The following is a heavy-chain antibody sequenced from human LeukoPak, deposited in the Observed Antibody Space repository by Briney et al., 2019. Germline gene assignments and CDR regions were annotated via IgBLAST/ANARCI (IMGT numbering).Heavy chain of an antibody. V-gene: IGHV4-59*12. CDR2: IYYSGST. D-gene: IGHD2-2*01. CDR1: GGSISSYY. Sequence: ASETLSLTCTVSGGSISSYYWSWIRQPPGKGLEWIGSIYYSGSTNYNPSLKSRVTISVDTSKNQFSLKLSSVTAADTAVYHCARGQYCSSTSCYLFGNWGQGTLVTVSS. CDR3: ARGQYCSSTSCYLFGN. J-gene: IGHJ4*02.